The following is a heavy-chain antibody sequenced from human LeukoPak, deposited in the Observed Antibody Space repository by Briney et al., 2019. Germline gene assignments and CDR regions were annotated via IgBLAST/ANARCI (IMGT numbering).Heavy chain of an antibody. CDR1: GYTFTSYD. D-gene: IGHD2-2*01. V-gene: IGHV1-8*01. CDR2: MNPNSGNT. Sequence: ASVKVSCKAPGYTFTSYDINWVRQATGQGLEWMGWMNPNSGNTGYAQKFQGRVTMTRNTSISTAYMELSSLRSEDTAVYYCARSPNIVVVPAAMNYWGQGTLVTVSS. J-gene: IGHJ4*02. CDR3: ARSPNIVVVPAAMNY.